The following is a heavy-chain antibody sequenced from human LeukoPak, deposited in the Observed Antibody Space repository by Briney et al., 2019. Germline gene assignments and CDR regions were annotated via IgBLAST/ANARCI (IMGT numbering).Heavy chain of an antibody. V-gene: IGHV1-69*05. J-gene: IGHJ4*02. CDR2: IIPVFGPK. CDR1: GCFFSTYA. CDR3: ARALYNSGYYFDY. D-gene: IGHD3-22*01. Sequence: SVKVSCKTSGCFFSTYAITRVRQAPGQGLEWLGGIIPVFGPKHYAQKFQGRVTITTDESTSTAYMELSSLTSEDTAVYYCARALYNSGYYFDYWGQGTLVTVSS.